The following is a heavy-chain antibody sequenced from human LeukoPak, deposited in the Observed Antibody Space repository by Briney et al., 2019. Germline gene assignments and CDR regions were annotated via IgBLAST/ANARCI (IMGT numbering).Heavy chain of an antibody. V-gene: IGHV1-18*01. CDR3: AVLEWVNYYFDY. Sequence: ASVKVSCKASGYTFTSYGISWVRQAPGQGLEWMGWISAYNGNTNYAQKLQGRVTMTTDTSTSTAYMELRSLRSDDTAVYYCAVLEWVNYYFDYWGQGTLVTVSS. CDR1: GYTFTSYG. J-gene: IGHJ4*02. CDR2: ISAYNGNT. D-gene: IGHD3-3*01.